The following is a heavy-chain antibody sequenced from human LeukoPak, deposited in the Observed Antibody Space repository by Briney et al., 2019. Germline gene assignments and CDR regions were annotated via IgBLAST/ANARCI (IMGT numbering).Heavy chain of an antibody. V-gene: IGHV3-15*01. Sequence: PGGSLRLSCAASGFTFSQAWMSWVRQAPGRGLEWVGRIKSETYGGTTDYAAPVSGRFTISRDDSKNTLYLQMSGLKAEDTAVYYCTTDYYDSVGYSSYYWGQGTLVTVSS. CDR2: IKSETYGGTT. J-gene: IGHJ4*02. CDR3: TTDYYDSVGYSSYY. D-gene: IGHD3-22*01. CDR1: GFTFSQAW.